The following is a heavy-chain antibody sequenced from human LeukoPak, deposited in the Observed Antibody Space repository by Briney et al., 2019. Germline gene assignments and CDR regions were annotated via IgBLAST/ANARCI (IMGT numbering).Heavy chain of an antibody. CDR1: GGTFSSYA. CDR3: ARDGGYSSSWYGY. CDR2: IIPILGIA. V-gene: IGHV1-69*04. D-gene: IGHD6-13*01. J-gene: IGHJ4*02. Sequence: ASVKVSCKASGGTFSSYAISWVRQAPRQGLEWMGRIIPILGIANYAQKFQGRVTITADKSTSTAYMELSSLRSEDTAVYYCARDGGYSSSWYGYWGQGTLVTVSS.